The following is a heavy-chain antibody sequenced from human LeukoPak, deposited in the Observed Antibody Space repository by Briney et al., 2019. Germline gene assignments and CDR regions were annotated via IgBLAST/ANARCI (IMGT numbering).Heavy chain of an antibody. J-gene: IGHJ4*02. CDR1: GYTFTNYG. CDR3: ARDPDIGAFDY. CDR2: ISAYNGNT. D-gene: IGHD5-12*01. V-gene: IGHV1-18*01. Sequence: ASVKVFFKASGYTFTNYGISWVRPAPGQGLEWVGCISAYNGNTNYPPKLQGRVTMTPDTSTSTAYMELRSLRSDDTAVYYCARDPDIGAFDYWGQGTLVTVSS.